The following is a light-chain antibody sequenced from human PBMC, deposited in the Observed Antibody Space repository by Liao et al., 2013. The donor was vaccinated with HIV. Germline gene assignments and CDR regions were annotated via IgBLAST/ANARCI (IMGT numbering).Light chain of an antibody. CDR1: KLGNKY. V-gene: IGLV3-1*01. Sequence: SYELTQPPSVSVSPGQTANITCSGDKLGNKYAHWYQQKPGQSPVLVIYQDSKRPSGIPERFSGSNSGNTATLTVSGTQPMDGADYYCQAWDSSTLFGGGTKLTVL. CDR3: QAWDSSTL. J-gene: IGLJ2*01. CDR2: QDS.